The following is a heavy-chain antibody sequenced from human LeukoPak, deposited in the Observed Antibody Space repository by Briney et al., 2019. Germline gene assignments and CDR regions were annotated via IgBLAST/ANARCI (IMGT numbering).Heavy chain of an antibody. Sequence: PGGSLRLSCAAFGFTFSSYAMSWVRQAPGKGLEWVSAISGSGGSTYYADSVKGRFTISRDNSKNTLYLQMNSLRAEDTAVYYCAKDAHRPGIAAAGFGSFDYWGQGTLVTVSS. CDR3: AKDAHRPGIAAAGFGSFDY. CDR2: ISGSGGST. CDR1: GFTFSSYA. J-gene: IGHJ4*02. V-gene: IGHV3-23*01. D-gene: IGHD6-13*01.